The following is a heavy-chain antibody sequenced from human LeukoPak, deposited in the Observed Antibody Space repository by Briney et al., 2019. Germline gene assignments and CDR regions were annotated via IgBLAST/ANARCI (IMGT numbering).Heavy chain of an antibody. CDR3: ARVAVVYYFDY. J-gene: IGHJ4*02. Sequence: SETLSLTCTVSSGSISSTSYYWGWIRQPPGKGLEWIGSIYHSGSTYYNPSLKSRVTISVDTSKNQFSLKLSSVTAADTAVYYCARVAVVYYFDYWGQGTLVTVSS. CDR2: IYHSGST. CDR1: SGSISSTSYY. V-gene: IGHV4-39*07. D-gene: IGHD6-19*01.